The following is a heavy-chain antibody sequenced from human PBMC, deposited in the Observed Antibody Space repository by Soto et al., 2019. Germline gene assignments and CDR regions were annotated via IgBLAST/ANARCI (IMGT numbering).Heavy chain of an antibody. Sequence: SETLSLTCTVSGGSISSDDYYWSWIRQPPGKGLEWIGYIYYNGRTDYNPSLKSRVIISIGTSKNQFSLNLNSVSAADTAVYYCARDRSNSPDYYDYWGQGTLVTVSS. CDR1: GGSISSDDYY. CDR2: IYYNGRT. J-gene: IGHJ4*02. V-gene: IGHV4-30-4*01. CDR3: ARDRSNSPDYYDY. D-gene: IGHD6-6*01.